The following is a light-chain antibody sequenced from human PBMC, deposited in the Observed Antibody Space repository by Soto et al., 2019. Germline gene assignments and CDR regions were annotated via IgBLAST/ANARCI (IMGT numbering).Light chain of an antibody. CDR2: DVN. CDR1: SSDVGGYNL. Sequence: QSALTQPASVSGSPGQSITISCTGTSSDVGGYNLVSWYQQYPDKAPKLMIFDVNTRPSGASNRFSGSKSGNTASLTISGLPAEDEADYYCSSYKSSSTLPYVFGTGTKLTVL. J-gene: IGLJ1*01. V-gene: IGLV2-14*01. CDR3: SSYKSSSTLPYV.